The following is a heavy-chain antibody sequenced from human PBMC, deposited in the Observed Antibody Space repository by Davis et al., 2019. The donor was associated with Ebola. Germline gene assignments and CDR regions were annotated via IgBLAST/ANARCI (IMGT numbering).Heavy chain of an antibody. J-gene: IGHJ4*02. V-gene: IGHV4/OR15-8*01. CDR3: ARAAAVGVFSYDY. CDR1: ANW. Sequence: MPSETLSLTCVVSANWCSWVRQTPGKGLEWIGEIYDCGRANYNPSLKSRITISVDRSKNQFSLQLTSVTAADTGVYYCARAAAVGVFSYDYWGQGTLVTVSS. CDR2: IYDCGRA. D-gene: IGHD6-13*01.